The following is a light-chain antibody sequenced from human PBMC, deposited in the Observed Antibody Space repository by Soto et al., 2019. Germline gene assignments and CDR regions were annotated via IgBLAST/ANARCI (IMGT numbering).Light chain of an antibody. Sequence: DIVLTQSPATLSVSPGERATLSCRASQSVSSNLAWYQQKPGQAPRLLISGASARATGIPARFSGSGSGTEFTLTISSLQSEDFAVYYCQQYYNWPRPLTFGGGTKVEIK. CDR2: GAS. CDR3: QQYYNWPRPLT. J-gene: IGKJ4*01. V-gene: IGKV3-15*01. CDR1: QSVSSN.